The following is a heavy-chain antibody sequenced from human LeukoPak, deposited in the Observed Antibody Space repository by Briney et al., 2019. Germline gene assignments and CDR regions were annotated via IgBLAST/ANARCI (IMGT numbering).Heavy chain of an antibody. D-gene: IGHD3-16*02. J-gene: IGHJ4*02. CDR2: ISWNSGSI. V-gene: IGHV3-9*01. CDR3: AREKLSYDYVWGSYRESYYFDY. CDR1: GFTFDDYA. Sequence: GRSLRLSCAASGFTFDDYAMHWVRQAPGKGLEWVSGISWNSGSIGYADSVKGRFTISRDNAKNSLYLQMNSLRAEDTAVYYCAREKLSYDYVWGSYRESYYFDYWGQGTLVTVSS.